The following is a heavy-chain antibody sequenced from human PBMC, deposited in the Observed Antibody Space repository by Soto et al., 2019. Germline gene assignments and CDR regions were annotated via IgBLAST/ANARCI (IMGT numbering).Heavy chain of an antibody. CDR1: GYTFTGYY. D-gene: IGHD2-2*01. J-gene: IGHJ6*02. CDR2: VNPNSGSA. CDR3: AKSASCYYYGMDV. V-gene: IGHV1-2*02. Sequence: ASVKVSCKTSGYTFTGYYIHWVRQAPGRGLEWMGWVNPNSGSANYAQKFQGRVTMTRDTSIRTVYMEMNRLKSDDTALYYCAKSASCYYYGMDVWGQGTTGTVSS.